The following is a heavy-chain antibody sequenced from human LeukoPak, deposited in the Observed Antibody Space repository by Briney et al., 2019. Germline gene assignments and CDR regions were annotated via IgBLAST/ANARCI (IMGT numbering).Heavy chain of an antibody. Sequence: ASVKVSCKASGYTSTSYDINWVRQATGQGLEWMGWMNPNSGNTGYAQKFQGRVTMTRNTSISTAYMELSSLRSEDTAVYYCARVSSGWNYYFDYWGQGALVTVSS. D-gene: IGHD6-19*01. CDR2: MNPNSGNT. V-gene: IGHV1-8*01. CDR3: ARVSSGWNYYFDY. CDR1: GYTSTSYD. J-gene: IGHJ4*02.